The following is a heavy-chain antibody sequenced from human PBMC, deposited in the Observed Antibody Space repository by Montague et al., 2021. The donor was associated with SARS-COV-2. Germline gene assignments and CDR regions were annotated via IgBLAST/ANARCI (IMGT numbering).Heavy chain of an antibody. D-gene: IGHD3-10*01. Sequence: SETLSLTCSVSCGSIISSGYSWGWIRQRPGQDLEWLGYISHRGTTYYNPSLHSRGTISVDTSKNHLSLRLSSVTAADTAVYYCARGVCRGVFTPFDYWGQGSLVTVSS. CDR3: ARGVCRGVFTPFDY. J-gene: IGHJ4*02. V-gene: IGHV4-39*02. CDR2: ISHRGTT. CDR1: CGSIISSGYS.